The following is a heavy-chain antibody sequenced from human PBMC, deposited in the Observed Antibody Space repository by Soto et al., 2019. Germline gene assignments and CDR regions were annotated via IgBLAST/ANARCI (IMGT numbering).Heavy chain of an antibody. V-gene: IGHV4-39*01. D-gene: IGHD5-12*01. CDR3: ARRGGYLQHYFDQ. CDR1: GASLSSSSYH. J-gene: IGHJ4*02. CDR2: INYSGST. Sequence: SETLSLTCTVSGASLSSSSYHWDWIRQPPGKGLEWIGSINYSGSTFYNPSLQSRVTISEDTSKNQFSLKLSSVTDADTAVYYCARRGGYLQHYFDQWGQGTLVTVSS.